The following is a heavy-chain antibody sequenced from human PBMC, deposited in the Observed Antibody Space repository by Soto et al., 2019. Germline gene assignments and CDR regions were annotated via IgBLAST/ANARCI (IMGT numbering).Heavy chain of an antibody. CDR1: GGSISSYH. CDR2: IYYSGST. CDR3: ARDVYCISTSCYLFDI. D-gene: IGHD2-2*01. V-gene: IGHV4-59*01. Sequence: PSETLSLTCNVSGGSISSYHWCCIRQPPGKGLEWIGYIYYSGSTNYNPSLKSRVTISVDTSKNQFSLKLSSVTAADTAVYYCARDVYCISTSCYLFDIWGQRTMVTVSS. J-gene: IGHJ3*02.